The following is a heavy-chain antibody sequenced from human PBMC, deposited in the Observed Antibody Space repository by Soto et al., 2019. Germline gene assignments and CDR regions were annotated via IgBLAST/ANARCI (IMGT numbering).Heavy chain of an antibody. D-gene: IGHD6-13*01. CDR3: AKGLRDFQARYSSSWYPRY. J-gene: IGHJ4*02. V-gene: IGHV3-23*01. CDR1: GFTFSSYA. CDR2: ISGSGGST. Sequence: PGGSLRLSCAASGFTFSSYAMSWVRQAPGKGLEWVSAISGSGGSTYYADSVKGRFTISRDNSKNTLYLQMNSLRAEDTAVYYCAKGLRDFQARYSSSWYPRYWGQGTLVTVSS.